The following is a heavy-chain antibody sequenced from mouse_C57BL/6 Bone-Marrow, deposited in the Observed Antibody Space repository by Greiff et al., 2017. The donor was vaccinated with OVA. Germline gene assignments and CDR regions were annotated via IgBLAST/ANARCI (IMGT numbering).Heavy chain of an antibody. V-gene: IGHV1-50*01. CDR3: ASGDFDY. CDR1: GYTFTSYW. J-gene: IGHJ2*01. Sequence: QVQLQQPGAELVKPGASVKLSCKASGYTFTSYWMQWVKQRPGQGLEWIGEIDPSDSYTNYNQKFKCKATLTVDTSSSTAYMQLSSLTSEDSAVYYCASGDFDYWGQGTTLTVSS. CDR2: IDPSDSYT.